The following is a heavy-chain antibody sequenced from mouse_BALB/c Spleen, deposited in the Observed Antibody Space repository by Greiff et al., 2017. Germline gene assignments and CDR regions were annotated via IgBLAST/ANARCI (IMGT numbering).Heavy chain of an antibody. CDR2: IWSGGST. D-gene: IGHD1-1*01. V-gene: IGHV2-4-1*01. CDR3: ARDQSHYYGSSPFAY. Sequence: VQRVESGPGLVQPSQSLSITCTVSGFSLTSYGVHWVRQSPGKGLEWLGVIWSGGSTDYNAAFISRLSISKDNSKSQVFFKMNSLQTDDTAMYYCARDQSHYYGSSPFAYWGQGTLVTVSA. CDR1: GFSLTSYG. J-gene: IGHJ3*01.